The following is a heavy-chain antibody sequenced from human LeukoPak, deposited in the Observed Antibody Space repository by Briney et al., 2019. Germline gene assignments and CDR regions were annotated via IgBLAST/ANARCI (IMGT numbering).Heavy chain of an antibody. CDR3: VKRLRDGYNSPLDN. D-gene: IGHD5-24*01. Sequence: GGSLRLSCAASGFTFSASAMNWVRQAPGMGLDWVSQISGSGVETYYADSVQGRFTISRDNSENTLYLQMNSLRAEDTAVYYCVKRLRDGYNSPLDNWGQGTLVTVSS. J-gene: IGHJ4*01. V-gene: IGHV3-23*01. CDR2: ISGSGVET. CDR1: GFTFSASA.